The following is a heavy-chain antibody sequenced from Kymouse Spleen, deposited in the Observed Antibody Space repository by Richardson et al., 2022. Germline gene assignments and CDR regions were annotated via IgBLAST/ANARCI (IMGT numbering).Heavy chain of an antibody. Sequence: QVQLQQWGAGLLKPSETLSLTCAVYGGSFSGYYWSWIRQPPGKGLEWIGEINHSGSTNYNPSLKSRVTISVDTSKNQFSLKLSSVTAADTAVYYCARGGEQQLVHFDYWGQGTLVTVSS. CDR1: GGSFSGYY. V-gene: IGHV4-34*01. CDR3: ARGGEQQLVHFDY. J-gene: IGHJ4*02. D-gene: IGHD6-13*01. CDR2: INHSGST.